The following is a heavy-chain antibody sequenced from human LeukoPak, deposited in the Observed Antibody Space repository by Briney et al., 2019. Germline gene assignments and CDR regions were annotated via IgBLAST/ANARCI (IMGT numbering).Heavy chain of an antibody. V-gene: IGHV1-8*02. J-gene: IGHJ4*02. Sequence: ASVKVSCKASGYIFVTSDINWVRQAAGQGLEWMGWMNPLSGNTGYAQKFQGRVTMTRNTSIDTAYLDLSSLRSEDTAVYYCARVGYSNSYDYWGQGTQVTVSS. CDR3: ARVGYSNSYDY. D-gene: IGHD1-26*01. CDR1: GYIFVTSD. CDR2: MNPLSGNT.